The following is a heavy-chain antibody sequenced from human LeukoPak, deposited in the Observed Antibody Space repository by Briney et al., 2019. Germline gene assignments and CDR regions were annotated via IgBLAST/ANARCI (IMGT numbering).Heavy chain of an antibody. CDR1: GFTFDDYG. CDR2: INWNGGST. D-gene: IGHD2-15*01. V-gene: IGHV3-20*01. J-gene: IGHJ6*02. Sequence: PGGSLRLSCAASGFTFDDYGMSWVRQAPGKGLEWVSGINWNGGSTVYADSVKGRFTISRDNAKNSLYLQMNSLRAEDTALYHCARMGCSGGSCYGPGYYYGMDVWGQGTTVTVSS. CDR3: ARMGCSGGSCYGPGYYYGMDV.